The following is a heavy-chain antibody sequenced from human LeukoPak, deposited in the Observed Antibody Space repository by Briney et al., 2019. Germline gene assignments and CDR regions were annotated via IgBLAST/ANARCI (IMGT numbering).Heavy chain of an antibody. D-gene: IGHD6-13*01. V-gene: IGHV3-23*01. J-gene: IGHJ5*02. CDR1: GFTFSSYA. CDR3: ARDLRIAAAGT. CDR2: ITDTGGGT. Sequence: GGSLRLSCAVSGFTFSSYAMTWVRQAPGKGLEWVSGITDTGGGTYYADSVKGRFTISRDSAKNSLYLQMNSLRAEDTAVYYCARDLRIAAAGTWGQGTLVTVSS.